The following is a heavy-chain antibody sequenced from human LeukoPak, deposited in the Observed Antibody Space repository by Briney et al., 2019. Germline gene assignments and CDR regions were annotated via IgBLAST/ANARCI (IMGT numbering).Heavy chain of an antibody. CDR3: AKGIAYYYDSSGHH. V-gene: IGHV3-23*01. CDR1: GFTFSSYA. CDR2: ISGSGGST. J-gene: IGHJ4*02. Sequence: GGSLRLSCAASGFTFSSYAMSWVRQAPGKGLEWVSAISGSGGSTYYADSVKGRFTISRDNSKNTLYLQMNSLRAEDTAVYYCAKGIAYYYDSSGHHWGQGTPVTVSP. D-gene: IGHD3-22*01.